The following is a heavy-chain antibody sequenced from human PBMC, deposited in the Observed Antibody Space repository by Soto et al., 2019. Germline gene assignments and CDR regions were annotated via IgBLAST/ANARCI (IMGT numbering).Heavy chain of an antibody. D-gene: IGHD6-6*01. CDR1: GGCFTGYY. V-gene: IGHV4-34*01. CDR2: INHSGST. J-gene: IGHJ6*02. Sequence: SVTLSLPCALYGGCFTGYYWSWICQPPGKGLEWTGEINHSGSTNYNPSLKSRVTISVDTSKNQFSLKLSSVTAADTAVYYCARASQYSSSSRAWGYYYYGMDVWGQGTTVTVSS. CDR3: ARASQYSSSSRAWGYYYYGMDV.